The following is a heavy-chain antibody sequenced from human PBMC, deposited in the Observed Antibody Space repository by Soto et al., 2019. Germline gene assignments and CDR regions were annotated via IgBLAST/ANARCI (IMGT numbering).Heavy chain of an antibody. D-gene: IGHD3-3*01. V-gene: IGHV1-18*01. J-gene: IGHJ6*02. CDR3: ARDPSTYYDFWSGYLNYYYYGMDV. CDR2: ISAYNGNT. CDR1: GYTFTSYG. Sequence: ASVKVSCKASGYTFTSYGISWVRQAPGQGLEWMGWISAYNGNTNYAQKLQGRVTMTTDTSTSTAYMELRSLRSDDTAVYYCARDPSTYYDFWSGYLNYYYYGMDVWGQGTTVTVS.